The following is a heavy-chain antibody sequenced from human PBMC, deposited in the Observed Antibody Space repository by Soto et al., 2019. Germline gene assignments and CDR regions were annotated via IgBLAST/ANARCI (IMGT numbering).Heavy chain of an antibody. CDR3: ARLTWFGELLSYKYDFDY. CDR1: GGSISSGDYY. V-gene: IGHV4-30-4*01. Sequence: QVQLQESGPGLLKPSQTRSLTCTVSGGSISSGDYYWSWIRQPPGKGLEWIGYIYYSGSTYYNPSLKSRVTISVDTSKNQFSLKLSSVTAADTAVYYCARLTWFGELLSYKYDFDYWGQGTLVTVSS. CDR2: IYYSGST. J-gene: IGHJ4*02. D-gene: IGHD3-10*01.